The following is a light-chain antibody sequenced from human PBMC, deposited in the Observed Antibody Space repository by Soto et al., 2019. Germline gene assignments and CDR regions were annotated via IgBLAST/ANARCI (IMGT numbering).Light chain of an antibody. CDR2: GDN. CDR1: TSNSGAGYD. V-gene: IGLV1-40*01. J-gene: IGLJ1*01. CDR3: QSYDSNLSAYV. Sequence: QSVLTQPPSVSGAPGQRVTVPCTGSTSNSGAGYDVHWYQQLPGTAPKPLVSGDNNRPSGVPERFSVSKSDTSASLAINGLHPEDEADYYCQSYDSNLSAYVFGTGTKLTVL.